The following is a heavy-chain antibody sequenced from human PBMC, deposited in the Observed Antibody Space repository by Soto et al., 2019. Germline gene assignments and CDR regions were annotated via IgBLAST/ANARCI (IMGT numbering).Heavy chain of an antibody. J-gene: IGHJ6*02. CDR2: INPNGGSK. D-gene: IGHD1-20*01. V-gene: IGHV1-46*01. CDR1: GYSFTSYY. Sequence: ASVKVSCKTSGYSFTSYYIHWVRQAPGQGLEWMGIINPNGGSKTYGQKFQGRATMTRDTSTSTVYMELSSLRSEDTAVYYCARNRPRRVTGIFYGVEVSGHGTTVTVSS. CDR3: ARNRPRRVTGIFYGVEV.